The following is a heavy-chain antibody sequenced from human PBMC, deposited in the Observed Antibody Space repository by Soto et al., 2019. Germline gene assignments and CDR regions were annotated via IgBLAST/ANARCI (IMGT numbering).Heavy chain of an antibody. D-gene: IGHD3-16*01. V-gene: IGHV1-18*01. CDR3: ARDFWRGGSSGY. CDR1: GYTFTSYG. CDR2: ISAYNGNT. Sequence: ASVKVSCKTSGYTFTSYGISWVRQAPGQGLEWMGWISAYNGNTNYAQKLQGRVTMTTDTSTSTAYMELRSLRSDDTAVYYCARDFWRGGSSGYWGQGTLVTVSS. J-gene: IGHJ4*02.